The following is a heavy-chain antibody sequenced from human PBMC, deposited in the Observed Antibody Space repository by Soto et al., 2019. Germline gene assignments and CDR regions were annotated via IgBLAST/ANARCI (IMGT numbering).Heavy chain of an antibody. D-gene: IGHD2-8*01. J-gene: IGHJ1*01. CDR2: INPNSGAT. CDR1: GYTFPDYY. V-gene: IGHV1-2*02. CDR3: AREGGDIVQMVYALPWY. Sequence: GASVKVSCKASGYTFPDYYMHWVLPAPGQGLEWMGWINPNSGATSYAQRFQGRVTMTRDTSISTGYMELSRLTSDDTAVYYCAREGGDIVQMVYALPWYWG.